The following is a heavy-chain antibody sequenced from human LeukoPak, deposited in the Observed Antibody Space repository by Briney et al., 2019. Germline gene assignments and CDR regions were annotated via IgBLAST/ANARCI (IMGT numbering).Heavy chain of an antibody. CDR2: FDPEDGET. V-gene: IGHV1-24*01. J-gene: IGHJ4*02. D-gene: IGHD6-13*01. Sequence: ASVKVSCKVSGYTLTELSMHWVRQAPGKGLEWMGGFDPEDGETIYAQKFQGRVTMTEDTSTDTAYMELSSLRSEDTAVYYCATDVRYSSSWYGLDRHWGQGTLVTVSS. CDR1: GYTLTELS. CDR3: ATDVRYSSSWYGLDRH.